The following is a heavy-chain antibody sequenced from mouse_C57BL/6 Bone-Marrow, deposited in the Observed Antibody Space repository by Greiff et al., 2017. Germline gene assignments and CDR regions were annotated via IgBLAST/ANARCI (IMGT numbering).Heavy chain of an antibody. D-gene: IGHD3-2*02. J-gene: IGHJ3*01. V-gene: IGHV1-50*01. Sequence: VQLQQPGAELVKPGASVKLSCKASGYTFTSYWMQWVKQRPGQGLEWIGEIDPSDSFTNYNQKFKGKATLTVDTSSSTAYMQLSSLTSEDSAVYYCARKRQRRLPAWFAYWGQGTLVTVSA. CDR3: ARKRQRRLPAWFAY. CDR1: GYTFTSYW. CDR2: IDPSDSFT.